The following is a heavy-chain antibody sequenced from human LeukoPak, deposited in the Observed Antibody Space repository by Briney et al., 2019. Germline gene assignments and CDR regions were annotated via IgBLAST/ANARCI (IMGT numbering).Heavy chain of an antibody. CDR3: ARVPRRHYYYMDV. CDR1: GGSFSGYY. V-gene: IGHV4-34*01. Sequence: PSGTLSLTCAVYGGSFSGYYWSWIRQPPGKGLEWIGEINHSGSTNYNPSLKSRVTISVDTSKNQFSLKLSSVTAADTAVYYCARVPRRHYYYMDVWGKGTTVTVSS. J-gene: IGHJ6*03. CDR2: INHSGST.